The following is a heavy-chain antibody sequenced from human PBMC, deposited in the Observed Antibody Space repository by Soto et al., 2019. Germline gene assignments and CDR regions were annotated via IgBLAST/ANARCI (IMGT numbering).Heavy chain of an antibody. CDR3: ARVDHRGYFAILTDY. J-gene: IGHJ4*02. Sequence: QVQLQESGPGLVKPSQTLSLTCTVSGDSLSSGGHYWSWIRQHPGKGLEWIGHIYDSVNTYYSPSLRSRVTISAEMSKNQFSLNLRSVTAADTAVYYCARVDHRGYFAILTDYWGQGTLVTVSS. CDR2: IYDSVNT. V-gene: IGHV4-31*03. CDR1: GDSLSSGGHY. D-gene: IGHD3-9*01.